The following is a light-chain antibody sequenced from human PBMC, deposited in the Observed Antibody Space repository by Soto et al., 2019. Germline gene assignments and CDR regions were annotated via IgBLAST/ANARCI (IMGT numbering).Light chain of an antibody. V-gene: IGKV1-39*01. CDR2: AAT. CDR3: QQSYSIPHT. J-gene: IGKJ1*01. CDR1: QSISFY. Sequence: DVQMTQSPSSLSASVVDGFTITCLASQSISFYLNWYQQKPGKAPRLLIYAATTLQSGVPLRFSGGGSGAVFTLTVSSLQPEDFATYYCQQSYSIPHTFGQGTKVDIK.